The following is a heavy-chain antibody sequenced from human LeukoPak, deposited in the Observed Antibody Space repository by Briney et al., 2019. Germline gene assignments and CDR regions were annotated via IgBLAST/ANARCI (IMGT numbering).Heavy chain of an antibody. Sequence: GGSLRLSCAASGFTFSSYAMHWVRQAPGKGLEYVSAISSNGGSTYYANSVKGRFTISRDNSKNTLYLQMGSLRAEDMAVYYCARDRYCSSTSCRAFFDYWGQGTLVTVSS. CDR3: ARDRYCSSTSCRAFFDY. CDR1: GFTFSSYA. CDR2: ISSNGGST. D-gene: IGHD2-2*01. J-gene: IGHJ4*02. V-gene: IGHV3-64*01.